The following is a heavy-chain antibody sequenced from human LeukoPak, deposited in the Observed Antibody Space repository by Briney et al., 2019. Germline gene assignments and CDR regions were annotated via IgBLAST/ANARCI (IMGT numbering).Heavy chain of an antibody. J-gene: IGHJ3*02. CDR1: GYPFHGYN. V-gene: IGHV1-2*02. D-gene: IGHD1-26*01. CDR2: INPNSGGT. CDR3: ARVTRVGATTSNVFDI. Sequence: GASVKVSCKASGYPFHGYNMHWVRQAPGQGLEWMGWINPNSGGTNYAQKFQGRVTMTRDTSISTAYMELSRLRSDDTAVYYCARVTRVGATTSNVFDIWGQGTMVTVSS.